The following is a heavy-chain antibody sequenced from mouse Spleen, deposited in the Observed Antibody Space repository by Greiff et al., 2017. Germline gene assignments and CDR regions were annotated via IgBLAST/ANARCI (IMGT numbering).Heavy chain of an antibody. Sequence: VQGVESGPQLVRPGASVKISCKASGYSFTSYWMHWVKQRPGQGLEWIGMIDPSDSETRLNQKFKDKATLTVDKSSSTAYMQLSSPTSEDSAVYYCARQDWVFDYWGQGTTLTVSS. CDR3: ARQDWVFDY. V-gene: IGHV1S126*01. CDR1: GYSFTSYW. D-gene: IGHD4-1*01. J-gene: IGHJ2*01. CDR2: IDPSDSET.